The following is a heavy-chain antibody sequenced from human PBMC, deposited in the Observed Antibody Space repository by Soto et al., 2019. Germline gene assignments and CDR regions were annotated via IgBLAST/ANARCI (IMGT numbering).Heavy chain of an antibody. CDR3: ARHPTVTEYYFDY. J-gene: IGHJ4*02. Sequence: QVQLQESGPGLVKPSETLSLTCTVSGGSISSYYWSWIRQPPGKGLEWIGYIYYSGDTNYNPSLKRRVTRSVDTPKNQLSLKLSSVTAADTAVYYCARHPTVTEYYFDYWGQGTLVTVSS. CDR2: IYYSGDT. V-gene: IGHV4-59*08. D-gene: IGHD4-17*01. CDR1: GGSISSYY.